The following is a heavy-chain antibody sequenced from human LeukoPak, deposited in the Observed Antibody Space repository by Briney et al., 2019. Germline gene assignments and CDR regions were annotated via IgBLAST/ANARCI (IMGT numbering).Heavy chain of an antibody. CDR1: GGSISSNSYY. V-gene: IGHV4-39*01. CDR2: IYYSGIT. D-gene: IGHD3-22*01. Sequence: SETLSLTCSVSGGSISSNSYYWDWIRQPPGKGLEWIGTIYYSGITYYSPSLKSRVTMSVDTSKNHFSLKLNSVTAADTAVYYCARQNYYYDSSGYYFDAFDVWGQGTMVTVSS. CDR3: ARQNYYYDSSGYYFDAFDV. J-gene: IGHJ3*01.